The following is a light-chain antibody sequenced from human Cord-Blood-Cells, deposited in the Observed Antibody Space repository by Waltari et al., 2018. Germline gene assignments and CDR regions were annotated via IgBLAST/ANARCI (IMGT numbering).Light chain of an antibody. CDR3: QQSYSTLTWT. CDR1: QSISSY. J-gene: IGKJ1*01. V-gene: IGKV1-39*01. CDR2: AAS. Sequence: DIQMTQSQSSLSASVGYRVTITCRASQSISSYLNWYQQKPGKAPKLLIYAASSLQSGVPSRFSGSGSGTDFTLTISSLQPEDFATYYCQQSYSTLTWTFGQGTKVEIK.